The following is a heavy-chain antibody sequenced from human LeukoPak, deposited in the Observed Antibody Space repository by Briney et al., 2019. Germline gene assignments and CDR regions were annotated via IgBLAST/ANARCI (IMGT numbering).Heavy chain of an antibody. CDR2: ITANARSK. J-gene: IGHJ3*02. CDR3: ARGGSYLSAFDI. Sequence: GGSLRLSCAGSGFTFSDYTMHWVRQGPGKGLEYVSAITANARSKYHADSVRGRFTISRDNSKDTLYLQMGSLRAEDTAVYYCARGGSYLSAFDIWGQGTMVTVSS. D-gene: IGHD1-26*01. V-gene: IGHV3-64*02. CDR1: GFTFSDYT.